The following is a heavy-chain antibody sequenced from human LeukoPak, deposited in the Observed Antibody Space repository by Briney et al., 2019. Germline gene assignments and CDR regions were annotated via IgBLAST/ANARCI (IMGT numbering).Heavy chain of an antibody. CDR2: ISGGGGST. CDR1: GFTFSNYG. V-gene: IGHV3-23*01. J-gene: IGHJ4*02. CDR3: ASPYSSRWYELCY. Sequence: GGSLRLSCAASGFTFSNYGMSWVRQAPGKGLEWVSAISGGGGSTYYADSVRGRFTISRDNAKNTLYLQMNSLRAEDTAVYYCASPYSSRWYELCYWGQGTLVTVSS. D-gene: IGHD6-13*01.